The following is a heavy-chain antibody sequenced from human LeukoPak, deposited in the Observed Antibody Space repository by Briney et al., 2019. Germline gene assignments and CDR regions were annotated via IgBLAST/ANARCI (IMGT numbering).Heavy chain of an antibody. J-gene: IGHJ4*02. CDR2: INPNSGGT. V-gene: IGHV1-2*02. CDR3: ARAVRDTVATIPTFFDY. D-gene: IGHD5-12*01. CDR1: GYTFTGYY. Sequence: ASVKVSCKASGYTFTGYYMHWVRQAPGQGLEWMGWINPNSGGTNYAQKFQGRVTMTRDTSISTAYMELSRLRSDDTAVYYCARAVRDTVATIPTFFDYWGQGTLVTVSS.